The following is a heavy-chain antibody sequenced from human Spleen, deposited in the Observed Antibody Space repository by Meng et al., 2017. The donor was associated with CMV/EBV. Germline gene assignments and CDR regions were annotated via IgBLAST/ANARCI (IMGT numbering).Heavy chain of an antibody. D-gene: IGHD5-18*01. CDR1: GFTVSSKY. Sequence: CAASGFTVSSKYMSWVRQATGKGLEWVSVIDIGDYKYYADAVKGRFTISRDNSKNTLYLQMNSLSAEDTAVYYCARAESRLYSYAFDCWGQGTLVTVSS. CDR2: IDIGDYK. V-gene: IGHV3-53*01. J-gene: IGHJ4*02. CDR3: ARAESRLYSYAFDC.